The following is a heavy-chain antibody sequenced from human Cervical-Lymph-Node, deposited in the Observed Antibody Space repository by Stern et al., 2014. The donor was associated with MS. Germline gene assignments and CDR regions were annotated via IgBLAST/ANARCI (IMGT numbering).Heavy chain of an antibody. J-gene: IGHJ4*02. V-gene: IGHV1-69*01. CDR2: IIPMFGAA. CDR3: TREATAHSGTFDF. D-gene: IGHD1-14*01. Sequence: VQLVQSGAGMKKPGSSVKVSCKASGGSFSSYAVNWVRQAPGQAPEWMGGIIPMFGAANYAQKFQGRVTLIADESTSTVYMEMISLTSEDTAVYYCTREATAHSGTFDFWGQGTLVTV. CDR1: GGSFSSYA.